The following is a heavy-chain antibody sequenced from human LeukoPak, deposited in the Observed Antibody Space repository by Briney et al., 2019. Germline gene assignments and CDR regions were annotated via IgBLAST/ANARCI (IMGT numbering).Heavy chain of an antibody. Sequence: ASVKVSCKASGYTFTGFGISWVRQAPGQGLEWMGWISTYNGNTNYAQKLQGRVTMTTDTSTSRVYMDLRSLRSDDTAVYYCARDRAGSAWYTTFDYWGQGTLVTVSS. CDR3: ARDRAGSAWYTTFDY. CDR2: ISTYNGNT. CDR1: GYTFTGFG. J-gene: IGHJ4*02. V-gene: IGHV1-18*01. D-gene: IGHD6-19*01.